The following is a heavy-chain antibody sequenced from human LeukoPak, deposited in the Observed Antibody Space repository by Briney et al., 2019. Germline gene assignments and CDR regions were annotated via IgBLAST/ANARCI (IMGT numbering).Heavy chain of an antibody. CDR3: ARDRSNYYDSRLDY. CDR2: ISYDGSNK. V-gene: IGHV3-30*04. CDR1: GFTFSSYA. D-gene: IGHD3-22*01. J-gene: IGHJ4*02. Sequence: GRSLRLSCAASGFTFSSYAMHWVRQAPGKGLEWVAVISYDGSNKYYADSVKGRFTISRDNAKNSLYLQMNSLRAEDTAVYYCARDRSNYYDSRLDYWGQGTLVTVSS.